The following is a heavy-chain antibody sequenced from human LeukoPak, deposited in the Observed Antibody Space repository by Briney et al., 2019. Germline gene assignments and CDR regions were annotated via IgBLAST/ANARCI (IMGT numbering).Heavy chain of an antibody. V-gene: IGHV5-51*01. CDR3: ARGAGIVGATRNFDY. J-gene: IGHJ4*02. CDR1: GYSFTSYW. D-gene: IGHD1-26*01. CDR2: IYSGDSDT. Sequence: GESLKISCKGSGYSFTSYWISWVRQMPGKGLEWMGIIYSGDSDTRYSPSFQGQVTISADKSISTAYLQWSSLKASDTAMYYCARGAGIVGATRNFDYWGQGTLVTVSS.